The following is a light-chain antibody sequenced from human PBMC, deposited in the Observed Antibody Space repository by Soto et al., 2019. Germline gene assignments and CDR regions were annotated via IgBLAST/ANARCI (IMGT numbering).Light chain of an antibody. CDR3: QQYGRSPTYT. CDR2: GAS. V-gene: IGKV3-20*01. Sequence: EIVLTQSPGTLSLSPGERATLSCRASQSVSSSYLAWYQQKPGQAPRLLIYGASSRATGIQDTFSGSGSGTDFPLTTRRVEPEDFAVYYCQQYGRSPTYTFGQGTKLEIK. J-gene: IGKJ2*01. CDR1: QSVSSSY.